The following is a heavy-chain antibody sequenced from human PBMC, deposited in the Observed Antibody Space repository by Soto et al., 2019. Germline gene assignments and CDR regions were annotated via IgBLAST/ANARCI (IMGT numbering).Heavy chain of an antibody. CDR2: ISYDGSNK. V-gene: IGHV3-30-3*01. CDR3: ARTMVRGVIISTIDY. CDR1: GFTFSSYA. D-gene: IGHD3-10*01. J-gene: IGHJ4*02. Sequence: SVGGVVQPGRSLRLSCAASGFTFSSYAMHWVRQAPGKGLEWVAVISYDGSNKYYADSVKGRFTISRDNSKKTLYLQMNSLRAEDTAVYYCARTMVRGVIISTIDYWGQGTLVTVSS.